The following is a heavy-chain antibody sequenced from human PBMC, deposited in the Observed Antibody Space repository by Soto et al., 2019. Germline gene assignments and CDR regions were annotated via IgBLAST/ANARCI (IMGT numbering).Heavy chain of an antibody. D-gene: IGHD5-18*01. CDR3: AKSQLWLKVGYYYYYYMDV. CDR2: ISGSGGST. Sequence: PGGSLRLSCAASGFTFSSYAMSWVRQAPGKGLEWVSAISGSGGSTYYADSVKGRFTISRDNSKNTLYLQMNSLRAEDTAVYYCAKSQLWLKVGYYYYYYMDVWGKGTTVTVSS. CDR1: GFTFSSYA. J-gene: IGHJ6*03. V-gene: IGHV3-23*01.